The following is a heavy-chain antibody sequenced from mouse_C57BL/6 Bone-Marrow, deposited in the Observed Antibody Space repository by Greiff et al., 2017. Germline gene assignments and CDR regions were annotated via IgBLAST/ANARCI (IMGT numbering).Heavy chain of an antibody. CDR2: ISSGSSTI. J-gene: IGHJ4*01. CDR1: GFTFSDYG. V-gene: IGHV5-17*01. CDR3: ARPPPYYYAMDY. Sequence: EVQLVESGGGLVKPGGSLKLSCAASGFTFSDYGMHWVRQAPEKGLEWVAYISSGSSTIYYADTVQGRFTISRGNAKNTLFLQMTSLRSEDTAMYYCARPPPYYYAMDYWGQGTSVTVSS.